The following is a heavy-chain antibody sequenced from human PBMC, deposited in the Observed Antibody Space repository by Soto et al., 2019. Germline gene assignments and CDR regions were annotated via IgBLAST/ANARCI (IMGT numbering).Heavy chain of an antibody. CDR3: ARTFGSGSYSYRGNNWFDS. V-gene: IGHV4-39*01. D-gene: IGHD3-10*01. J-gene: IGHJ5*01. CDR1: GGSISNSRYY. CDR2: IYYTGSM. Sequence: SESLSLTCTVSGGSISNSRYYWGWIRQPPRKGLEWIATIYYTGSMYYNPSLKSRVTISVGTPKNQFSLKLSSVTAADTAVYYCARTFGSGSYSYRGNNWFDSWGQGTLVTVSS.